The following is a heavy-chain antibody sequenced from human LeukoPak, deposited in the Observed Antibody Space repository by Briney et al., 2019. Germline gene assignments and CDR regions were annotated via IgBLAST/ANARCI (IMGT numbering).Heavy chain of an antibody. CDR1: GFTFSSYS. V-gene: IGHV3-21*01. CDR2: ISSSISYI. J-gene: IGHJ3*02. D-gene: IGHD3-22*01. Sequence: KPGGSLRLSCAASGFTFSSYSMNWVRQAPGKGLEWVSSISSSISYIYYADSVKGRFTISRDNAKNSLYLQMNSLRAEDTAVYYCARGVRTDAFDIWGQGTMVTVSS. CDR3: ARGVRTDAFDI.